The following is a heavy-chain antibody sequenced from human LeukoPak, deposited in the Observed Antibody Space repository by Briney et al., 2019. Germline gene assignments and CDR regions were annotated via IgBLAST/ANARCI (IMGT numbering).Heavy chain of an antibody. J-gene: IGHJ6*04. CDR3: AREVLVYGLDV. D-gene: IGHD2-2*03. CDR1: GYDFTGHC. CDR2: IDPRSGGT. V-gene: IGHV1-2*02. Sequence: ASVKVCCKASGYDFTGHCVHWVGQAPGQGLEWMGWIDPRSGGTIYTQKFQGRVTMTRDTAISTAYMELRRLKSDDTAVYYCAREVLVYGLDVWGNGTAVAVSA.